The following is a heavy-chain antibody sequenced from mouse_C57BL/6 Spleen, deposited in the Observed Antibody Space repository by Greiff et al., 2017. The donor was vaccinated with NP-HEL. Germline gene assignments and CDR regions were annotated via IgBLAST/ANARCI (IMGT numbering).Heavy chain of an antibody. J-gene: IGHJ4*01. CDR3: AIYGNYEDYAMDY. CDR2: IDPSDSET. Sequence: QVQLQQSGAELVRPGSSVKLSCKASGYTFTSYWMHWVKQRPIQGLEWIGNIDPSDSETHYNQKFKDKATLTVDKSSSTAYMQLSSLTSEDSAVYYCAIYGNYEDYAMDYWGQGTSVTVSS. V-gene: IGHV1-52*01. CDR1: GYTFTSYW. D-gene: IGHD2-1*01.